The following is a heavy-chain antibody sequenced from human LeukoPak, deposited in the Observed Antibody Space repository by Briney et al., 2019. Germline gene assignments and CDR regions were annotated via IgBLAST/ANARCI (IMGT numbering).Heavy chain of an antibody. Sequence: GSSVKVSCKASGGTFSSYAISWVRQAPGQGLEWMGRIIPILGIANYAQKFQGRVTITADKSTSTAYMELSRLRSDDTAVYSCASGYGVALFDYWGPGTLVTVSS. CDR1: GGTFSSYA. J-gene: IGHJ4*02. CDR3: ASGYGVALFDY. D-gene: IGHD4/OR15-4a*01. V-gene: IGHV1-69*04. CDR2: IIPILGIA.